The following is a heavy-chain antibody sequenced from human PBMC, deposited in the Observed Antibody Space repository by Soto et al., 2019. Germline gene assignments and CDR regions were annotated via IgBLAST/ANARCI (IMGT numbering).Heavy chain of an antibody. CDR2: ISYDGSNK. Sequence: HPGGSLRLSCAASGFTFSSYGMHWVRQAPGKGLEWVAVISYDGSNKYYADSVKGRFTISRDNSKNTLYLQMNSLRAEDTAVYYCAKDVLRFLEWLAFYGMDVWGKGATVTVSS. D-gene: IGHD3-3*01. CDR3: AKDVLRFLEWLAFYGMDV. CDR1: GFTFSSYG. J-gene: IGHJ6*04. V-gene: IGHV3-30*18.